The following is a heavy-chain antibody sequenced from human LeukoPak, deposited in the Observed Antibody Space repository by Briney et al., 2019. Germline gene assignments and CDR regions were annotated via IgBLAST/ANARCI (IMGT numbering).Heavy chain of an antibody. J-gene: IGHJ3*01. CDR1: GFAFGNYG. Sequence: PGGSLRLTCTGSGFAFGNYGMTWVRQPPGKGLEWVSAITGSGGMTRYTDSVTGRFTISRDNSGNTLFLQMNSLRAEDTAVYYCAKDPNGDYLGAFDFWGPGTLVTVSS. V-gene: IGHV3-23*01. CDR2: ITGSGGMT. CDR3: AKDPNGDYLGAFDF. D-gene: IGHD4-17*01.